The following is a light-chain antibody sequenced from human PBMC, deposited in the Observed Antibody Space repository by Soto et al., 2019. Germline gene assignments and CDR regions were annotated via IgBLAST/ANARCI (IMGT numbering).Light chain of an antibody. J-gene: IGKJ1*01. V-gene: IGKV1-5*03. CDR2: KAS. CDR1: ESISSW. Sequence: DIQMTQSPSTLSASIGDRVTITCRASESISSWLAWYQQKPGKAPKVLIYKASSLQTGVPSRFSGSGSGTVFTLTISRLQPDDFATYYCQQYDSSPWTFGQGTKVELK. CDR3: QQYDSSPWT.